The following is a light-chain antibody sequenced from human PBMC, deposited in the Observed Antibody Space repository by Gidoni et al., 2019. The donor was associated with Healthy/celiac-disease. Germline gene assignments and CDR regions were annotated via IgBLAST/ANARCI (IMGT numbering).Light chain of an antibody. CDR3: QQFNSYPHT. CDR2: DAS. Sequence: AIQLTQSPSSLSASVGDRVTITCRASQGISSALAWYQQKPGKAPKLLIYDASSLESGVQSRFSGSGSGTDFTLTISSLQPEDFATYYCQQFNSYPHTFGPXTKVDIK. V-gene: IGKV1-13*02. J-gene: IGKJ3*01. CDR1: QGISSA.